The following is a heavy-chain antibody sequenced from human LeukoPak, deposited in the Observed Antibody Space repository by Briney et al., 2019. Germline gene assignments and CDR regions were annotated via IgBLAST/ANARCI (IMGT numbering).Heavy chain of an antibody. J-gene: IGHJ4*02. CDR1: GGSFSGYY. D-gene: IGHD6-13*01. Sequence: SETLSLTCAVYGGSFSGYYWSWIRQPPGKGLEWIGEINHSGSTNYNPSLKSRVTISVDTSKNQFSLKLSSVTAADTAVYYCARGLYREAAAGHSSNSDYWGQGTLVTVSS. CDR3: ARGLYREAAAGHSSNSDY. V-gene: IGHV4-34*01. CDR2: INHSGST.